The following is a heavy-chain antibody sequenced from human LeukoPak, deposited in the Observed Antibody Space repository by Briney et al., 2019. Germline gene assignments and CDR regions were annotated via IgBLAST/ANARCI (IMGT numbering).Heavy chain of an antibody. CDR3: ARVFRTGGAFDY. V-gene: IGHV3-21*01. CDR1: GFTFSSYS. D-gene: IGHD3-16*01. J-gene: IGHJ4*02. Sequence: PGGSLRLSCAASGFTFSSYSMNWVRQAPGKGLEWVSSISSSSSYIYYADSVKGRFIISRDNAKNSLYLQMNSLRAEDTAVYYCARVFRTGGAFDYWGQGTLVTVSS. CDR2: ISSSSSYI.